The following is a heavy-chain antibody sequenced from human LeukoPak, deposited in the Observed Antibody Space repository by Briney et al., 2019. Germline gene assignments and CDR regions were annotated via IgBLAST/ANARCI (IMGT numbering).Heavy chain of an antibody. J-gene: IGHJ4*02. CDR2: IYHSGYT. D-gene: IGHD3-10*01. CDR1: GASISGSNYY. Sequence: SETLSLTCTVSGASISGSNYYWSWIRQPPGKGLEWIGYIYHSGYTYYNPSLNSRLAISVDTSKNQFSLKLSSVTAADTAVYYCARVNPVSGSGSYDYWGQGTLVTVSS. V-gene: IGHV4-30-4*01. CDR3: ARVNPVSGSGSYDY.